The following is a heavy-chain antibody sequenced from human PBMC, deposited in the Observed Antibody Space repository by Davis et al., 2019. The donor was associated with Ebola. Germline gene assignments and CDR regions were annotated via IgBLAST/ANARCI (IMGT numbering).Heavy chain of an antibody. J-gene: IGHJ4*02. CDR1: GFTFSSDS. CDR2: ISSRSSYI. Sequence: GESLKISCVASGFTFSSDSMNWVRQAPGKGLEWVSSISSRSSYIYYADSVKGRFIVSRDNAENSLYLQMNSLRAEDTAVYYCARDRLRQSDGFDYWGQGTLVTVSS. V-gene: IGHV3-21*01. D-gene: IGHD2-21*02. CDR3: ARDRLRQSDGFDY.